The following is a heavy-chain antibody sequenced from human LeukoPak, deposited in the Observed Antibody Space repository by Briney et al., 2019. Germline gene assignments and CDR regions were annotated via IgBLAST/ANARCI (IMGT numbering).Heavy chain of an antibody. V-gene: IGHV3-23*01. CDR3: ARWYGAFDH. CDR2: ISGSGGRI. J-gene: IGHJ4*02. D-gene: IGHD1-14*01. Sequence: GGSLRLSCAASGFTFSSYGMSWVRQAPGKGLEWVSAISGSGGRIYYGASVKGRFTISRDNSKDTLNLQMNSLRADDTAVYYCARWYGAFDHWGQGTRVTVSS. CDR1: GFTFSSYG.